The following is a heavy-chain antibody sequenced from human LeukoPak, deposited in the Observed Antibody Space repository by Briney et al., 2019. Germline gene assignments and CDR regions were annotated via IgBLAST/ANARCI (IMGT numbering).Heavy chain of an antibody. CDR2: IIPIFGTA. V-gene: IGHV1-69*01. Sequence: SVKVSCKASGGTFSSYAISWVRQAPGQGLEWMGGIIPIFGTANYAQKFQGRVTITADESTSTAYMELSSLRSEDTAVYYCATSGGLYGDFDNWFDPWGQGTLVTVSS. CDR1: GGTFSSYA. CDR3: ATSGGLYGDFDNWFDP. J-gene: IGHJ5*02. D-gene: IGHD4-17*01.